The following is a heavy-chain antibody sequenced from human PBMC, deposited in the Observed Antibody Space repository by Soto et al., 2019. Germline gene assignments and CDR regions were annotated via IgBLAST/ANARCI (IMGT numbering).Heavy chain of an antibody. Sequence: GGSLRLSCAASGFTFSSYAMSWVRQAPGKGLEWVSAISGSGGSTYYADSVKGRFTISRDNSKNTLYLQMNSLRAEDTAVYYCAKRYCSGGSCKKTKYYFDYWGQGTLVTVSS. J-gene: IGHJ4*02. D-gene: IGHD2-15*01. CDR1: GFTFSSYA. CDR2: ISGSGGST. V-gene: IGHV3-23*01. CDR3: AKRYCSGGSCKKTKYYFDY.